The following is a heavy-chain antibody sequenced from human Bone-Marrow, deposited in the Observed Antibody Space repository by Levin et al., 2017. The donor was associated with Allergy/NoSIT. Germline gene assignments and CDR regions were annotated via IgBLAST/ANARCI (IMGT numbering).Heavy chain of an antibody. CDR1: GGSISSYY. D-gene: IGHD3-16*01. CDR3: AMGEYYFDY. V-gene: IGHV4-59*01. Sequence: RASETLSLTCTVSGGSISSYYWSWIRQPPGKGLEWIGYIYYSGSTNYNPSLKSRVTISVDTSKNQFSLKLSSVTAADTAVYYCAMGEYYFDYWGQGTLVTVSS. CDR2: IYYSGST. J-gene: IGHJ4*02.